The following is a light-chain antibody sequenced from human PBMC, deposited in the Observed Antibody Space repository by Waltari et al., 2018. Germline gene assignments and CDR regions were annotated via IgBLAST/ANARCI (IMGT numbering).Light chain of an antibody. Sequence: IVMTQSPDSLAVSLGERATINCKSSQSVLYTSNNKNYLAWYQQRPGQPPKLLIYWASTRESGVPDRFSGSGSGTDFTLTISSLQAEDVAVYYCQQFYNTPLTFGPGTREDIK. CDR3: QQFYNTPLT. J-gene: IGKJ3*01. V-gene: IGKV4-1*01. CDR2: WAS. CDR1: QSVLYTSNNKNY.